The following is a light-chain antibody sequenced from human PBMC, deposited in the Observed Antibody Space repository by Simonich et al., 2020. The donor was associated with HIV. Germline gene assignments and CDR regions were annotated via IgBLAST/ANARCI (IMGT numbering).Light chain of an antibody. CDR2: WAS. J-gene: IGKJ1*01. V-gene: IGKV4-1*01. CDR3: QQYYSIPPT. Sequence: DIVMTQSPDSLTVSLGERATINCKSSQSVLYSSNHKNYLAWYQQKPGQPPKLLIYWASTRVSGVPDRFSGSGSGTDFTLTISSLQAEDVAVYYCQQYYSIPPTFGQGTKVEI. CDR1: QSVLYSSNHKNY.